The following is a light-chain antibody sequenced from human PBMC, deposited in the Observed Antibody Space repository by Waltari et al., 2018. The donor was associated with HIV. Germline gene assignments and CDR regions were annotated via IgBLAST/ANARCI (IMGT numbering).Light chain of an antibody. J-gene: IGKJ1*01. Sequence: DIQMTQSPSSLSASVGDRVTITCRASQSISSYLNWYQQKPGKAPKLLIYAACSLQSGVPSRFSGSGSGTDFTLTISSLQPEDFATYYCQQSYSTLFRFGQGTKVEIK. CDR2: AAC. V-gene: IGKV1-39*01. CDR1: QSISSY. CDR3: QQSYSTLFR.